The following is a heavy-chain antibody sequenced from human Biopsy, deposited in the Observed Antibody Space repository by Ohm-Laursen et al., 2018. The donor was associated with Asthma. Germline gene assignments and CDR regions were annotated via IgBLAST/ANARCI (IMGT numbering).Heavy chain of an antibody. Sequence: GASVKVSCKASGYTFNSAAITWVRQAPGQGLEWMGWISVYNGNTKVAQKLQDRVTMITDTSTSPAYMELRSLRSDDTAVYFCARAVDYSHYYGIDVWGQGTTVTVS. CDR3: ARAVDYSHYYGIDV. D-gene: IGHD3-10*01. J-gene: IGHJ6*02. V-gene: IGHV1-18*01. CDR1: GYTFNSAA. CDR2: ISVYNGNT.